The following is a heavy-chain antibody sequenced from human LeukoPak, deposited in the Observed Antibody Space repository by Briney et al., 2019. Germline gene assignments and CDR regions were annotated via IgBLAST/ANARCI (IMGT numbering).Heavy chain of an antibody. CDR1: GGSINSYY. Sequence: SSETLSLTCTVSGGSINSYYWSWIRQPPGKGLEWIGYIYYSGSTNYNPSLKSRVTISLDTSNNQFSLKLSSVTAADTAVYYCARDYPPDYVLDYWGQGTLVTVSS. D-gene: IGHD4-17*01. J-gene: IGHJ4*02. CDR2: IYYSGST. CDR3: ARDYPPDYVLDY. V-gene: IGHV4-59*01.